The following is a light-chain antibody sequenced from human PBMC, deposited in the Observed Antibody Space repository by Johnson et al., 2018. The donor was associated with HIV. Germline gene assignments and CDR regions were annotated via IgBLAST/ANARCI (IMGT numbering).Light chain of an antibody. CDR1: SFNIGINF. CDR3: GTWDTSLSAHYV. CDR2: ESN. J-gene: IGLJ1*01. Sequence: QSVLTQPPSVSAAPGQRVTISCSGSSFNIGINFVSWYQQVPGTAPKLLICESNKRPSGIPNRFSGSKSGTSATLGITGLQTGDEADYYCGTWDTSLSAHYVFGSGTKVIVL. V-gene: IGLV1-51*02.